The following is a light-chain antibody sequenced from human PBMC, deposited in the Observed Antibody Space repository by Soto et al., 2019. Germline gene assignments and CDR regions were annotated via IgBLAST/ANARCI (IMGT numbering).Light chain of an antibody. CDR1: QSISSY. J-gene: IGKJ4*01. CDR3: QQSYSTPLT. CDR2: AAS. V-gene: IGKV1-39*01. Sequence: DIQMTQSPSSLSASVGDRVTITCRASQSISSYLNCYQQKPGKAPKLLIYAASSLQSGVPSRFRGSGSGTDFTLTISSLQPEDFATYYCQQSYSTPLTFGGGTKVEIK.